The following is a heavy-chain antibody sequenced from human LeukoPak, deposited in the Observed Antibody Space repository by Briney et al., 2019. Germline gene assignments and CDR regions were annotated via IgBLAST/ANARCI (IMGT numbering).Heavy chain of an antibody. CDR1: GFTLSTNA. J-gene: IGHJ4*02. D-gene: IGHD5-18*01. CDR2: ISGSGAST. Sequence: GGSLRLSCLTSGFTLSTNAMSWVRQAPGKGLEWISGISGSGASTYYADSVKGRFTISRDDAKNTLYLQVNSLRVEDTAVYFCARGGSDTAMAHDYWGQGTLVTVSS. V-gene: IGHV3-23*01. CDR3: ARGGSDTAMAHDY.